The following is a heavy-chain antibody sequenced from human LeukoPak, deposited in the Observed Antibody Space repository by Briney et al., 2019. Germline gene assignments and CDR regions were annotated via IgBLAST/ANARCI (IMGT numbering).Heavy chain of an antibody. V-gene: IGHV3-23*01. CDR2: ISGDGAST. CDR1: GFTFSRFW. Sequence: PGGSLRLSCAASGFTFSRFWMHWGRQAPGKGLEWVSGISGDGASTHYAESVKGQFTISRDNSQNTLFLQMNSLRVEDTAIYYCAKDSYVSGRPLHTFDVWGQGTMVTVSS. D-gene: IGHD3-10*01. J-gene: IGHJ3*01. CDR3: AKDSYVSGRPLHTFDV.